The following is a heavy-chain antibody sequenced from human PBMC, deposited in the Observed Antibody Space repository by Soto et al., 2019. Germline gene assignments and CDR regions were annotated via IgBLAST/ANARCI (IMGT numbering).Heavy chain of an antibody. CDR3: AGRGKPYMAA. CDR2: INVHNGDT. J-gene: IGHJ6*02. V-gene: IGHV1-18*01. CDR1: AYNLAGDG. Sequence: QVQVVQSGAEVKKPGASVRVSCKPSAYNLAGDGFTWVRQAPGQGLEWMGWINVHNGDTNYAQKFQDRFSLTTDTSPRTGYLELTTVFSDDTGVNFCAGRGKPYMAAWGQGTRVIVPS.